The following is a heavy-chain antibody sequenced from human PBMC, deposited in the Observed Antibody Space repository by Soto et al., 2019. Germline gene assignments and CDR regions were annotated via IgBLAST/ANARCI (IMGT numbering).Heavy chain of an antibody. J-gene: IGHJ6*03. Sequence: QVQLVQSGAEVKKPGSSVKVSCKASGGTFSSYTISWVRQAPGQGLEWMGRIIPILGIANYAQKFQGRVTITADKSTSTGYMELSSLRSEDTAVYYCARGYGDYYYYMDVWGKGTTVTVSS. V-gene: IGHV1-69*02. CDR1: GGTFSSYT. D-gene: IGHD4-17*01. CDR3: ARGYGDYYYYMDV. CDR2: IIPILGIA.